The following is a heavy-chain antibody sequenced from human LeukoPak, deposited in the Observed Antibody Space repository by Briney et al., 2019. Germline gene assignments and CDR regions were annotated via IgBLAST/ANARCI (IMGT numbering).Heavy chain of an antibody. CDR2: IYSGGST. CDR1: GFTVSSNY. J-gene: IGHJ6*03. D-gene: IGHD5-18*01. V-gene: IGHV3-66*04. CDR3: ARQTAMVKTYYYYYMDV. Sequence: PGGSLRLSCAASGFTVSSNYMSWVRQAPGKGLEWVSVIYSGGSTYYADSVKGRFTISRDNSKNTLYLQMNSLRAEDTAVYYCARQTAMVKTYYYYYMDVWGKGTTVTISS.